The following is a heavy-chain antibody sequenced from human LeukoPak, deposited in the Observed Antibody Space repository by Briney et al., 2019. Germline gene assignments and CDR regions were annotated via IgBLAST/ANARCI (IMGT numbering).Heavy chain of an antibody. J-gene: IGHJ6*03. CDR1: GGSFSGYS. D-gene: IGHD3-9*01. CDR3: PITHYDILTGYHKYMDV. CDR2: INHGGST. Sequence: PSETLSLTCAVYGGSFSGYSWSWIRQSPEKGLEWIGEINHGGSTNYNPSLKSRVTISEGTSKNHFSLKMSSVTAADTAVYYCPITHYDILTGYHKYMDVRGKGTTVTISS. V-gene: IGHV4-34*01.